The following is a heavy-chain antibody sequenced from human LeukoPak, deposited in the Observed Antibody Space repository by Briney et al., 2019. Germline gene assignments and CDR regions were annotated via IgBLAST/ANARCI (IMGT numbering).Heavy chain of an antibody. V-gene: IGHV3-48*01. D-gene: IGHD3-3*01. CDR2: ISSSSSTI. Sequence: SGGSLRLSCAASGFTFSSYSMNWVRQAPGKGLEWVSYISSSSSTIYYADSVKGRFTISRDNAKNSLYLQMNSLRAEDTAVYYCARDRGGADDFWSGYYTGYFDYWGQGTLVTVSS. J-gene: IGHJ4*02. CDR3: ARDRGGADDFWSGYYTGYFDY. CDR1: GFTFSSYS.